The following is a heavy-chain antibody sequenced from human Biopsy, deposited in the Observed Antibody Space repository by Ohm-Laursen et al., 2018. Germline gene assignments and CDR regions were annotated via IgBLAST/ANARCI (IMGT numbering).Heavy chain of an antibody. V-gene: IGHV4-59*08. Sequence: TLSLTCTVSGGSISGSSWSWIQQAPGKGLEWIGYISYRRDTNYNPSLKSRITISVDTSKNQFSLKLTSVTAADTAVYYCAKHGSGWTGDDAFHIWGQGTMVTVSS. D-gene: IGHD6-19*01. CDR1: GGSISGSS. CDR2: ISYRRDT. J-gene: IGHJ3*02. CDR3: AKHGSGWTGDDAFHI.